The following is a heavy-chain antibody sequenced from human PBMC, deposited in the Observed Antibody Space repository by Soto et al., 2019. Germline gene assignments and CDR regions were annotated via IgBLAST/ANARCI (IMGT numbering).Heavy chain of an antibody. CDR2: IKSKTDGGTT. V-gene: IGHV3-15*07. Sequence: EVQLVESGGGLVKPGGSLRLSCAASGFTFSNAWMNWVRQAPGKGLEWVGRIKSKTDGGTTDYAAPVKGRFTISRDDSRNTLYLPMNSLKTEDTAVYYCTTDRKGPPSVERWQWGCYYRADYWGQGTLVTVSS. J-gene: IGHJ4*02. CDR3: TTDRKGPPSVERWQWGCYYRADY. CDR1: GFTFSNAW. D-gene: IGHD3-3*01.